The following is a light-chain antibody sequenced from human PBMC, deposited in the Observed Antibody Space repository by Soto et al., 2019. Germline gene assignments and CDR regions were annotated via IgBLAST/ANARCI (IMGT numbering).Light chain of an antibody. CDR3: QHYNSYSEA. CDR1: QTISSW. J-gene: IGKJ1*01. Sequence: DIQMTQSPSTLSGSVGDRVTITCRASQTISSWLAWYQQKPGKAPKLLIYKASTLKSGLPSRFSGSGSGTEFTITISSLPPDDFATYYCQHYNSYSEAFGQGTKVELK. CDR2: KAS. V-gene: IGKV1-5*03.